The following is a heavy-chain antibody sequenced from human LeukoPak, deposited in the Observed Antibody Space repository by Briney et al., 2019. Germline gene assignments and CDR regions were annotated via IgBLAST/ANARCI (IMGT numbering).Heavy chain of an antibody. J-gene: IGHJ4*02. CDR3: ARGTVPSYDILTGSHYFDY. CDR2: ISSRANII. Sequence: GGSLRLSCAASGFTFSSYEMNWVRQAPGKGLEWVSYISSRANIIYYADSVKGRFTISRDNAKNSLYLQMNSLRAEDTAVYYCARGTVPSYDILTGSHYFDYWGQGTLVTVSS. V-gene: IGHV3-48*03. CDR1: GFTFSSYE. D-gene: IGHD3-9*01.